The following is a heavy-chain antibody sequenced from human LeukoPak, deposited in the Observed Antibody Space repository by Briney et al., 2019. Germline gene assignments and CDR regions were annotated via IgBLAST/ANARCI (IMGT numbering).Heavy chain of an antibody. V-gene: IGHV4-59*08. Sequence: SDTLSLTCTVPGGSIGSYYWKWIRQPPGMVLKWIGYVYSSGSTNYNPSLKSRVTISVDTSKNQFSLKLNSVTAADTAVYYCARRMSHLYNFEYWGQGTLVTVSS. D-gene: IGHD5-24*01. CDR3: ARRMSHLYNFEY. J-gene: IGHJ4*02. CDR2: VYSSGST. CDR1: GGSIGSYY.